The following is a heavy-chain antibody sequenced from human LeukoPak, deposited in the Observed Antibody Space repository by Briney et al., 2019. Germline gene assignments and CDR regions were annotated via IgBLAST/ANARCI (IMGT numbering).Heavy chain of an antibody. CDR2: IGGSGTRT. CDR3: ASCSSTSCYAPNDAFDI. Sequence: PGGTLRLSCSASGFTFTTYGMNWVRQAPGKGLEWVSGIGGSGTRTYYADSVKGRFTISRDNSKNTLYLQMNSLRAEDTAVYYCASCSSTSCYAPNDAFDIWGQGTMVTVSS. D-gene: IGHD2-2*01. CDR1: GFTFTTYG. V-gene: IGHV3-23*01. J-gene: IGHJ3*02.